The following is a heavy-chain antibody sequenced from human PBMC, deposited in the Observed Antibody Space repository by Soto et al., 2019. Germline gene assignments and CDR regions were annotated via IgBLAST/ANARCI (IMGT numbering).Heavy chain of an antibody. CDR3: VRDGTKTLRDWFDP. CDR2: IYATGTT. J-gene: IGHJ5*02. D-gene: IGHD1-1*01. CDR1: GASISGFY. V-gene: IGHV4-4*07. Sequence: SETLSLTCTVSGASISGFYWSWIRKSAGRGLEWIGRIYATGTTDYNPSLKSRVMMSVDTSKKQFSLKLRSVTAADTAVYYCVRDGTKTLRDWFDPWGQGISVTVSS.